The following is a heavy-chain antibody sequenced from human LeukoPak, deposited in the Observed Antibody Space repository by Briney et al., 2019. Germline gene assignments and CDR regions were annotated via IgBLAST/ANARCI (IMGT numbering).Heavy chain of an antibody. CDR3: AREGGASYYDASDCGDRPGLRAFDI. Sequence: ASVKVSCKASGYTFTSYYMHWVRQAPGQGLEWMGIINPSGAGTSYAQRFQGRVTMTRDTSSSTVYMELSSLRSEDTAVYYCAREGGASYYDASDCGDRPGLRAFDIWGQGTMVTVSS. D-gene: IGHD3-22*01. J-gene: IGHJ3*02. CDR2: INPSGAGT. CDR1: GYTFTSYY. V-gene: IGHV1-46*01.